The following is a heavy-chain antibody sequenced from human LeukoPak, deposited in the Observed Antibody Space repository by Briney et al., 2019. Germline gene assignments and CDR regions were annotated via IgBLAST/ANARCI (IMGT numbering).Heavy chain of an antibody. CDR1: GGSISSSSYY. CDR3: ARDLRSGYYYYMDV. CDR2: IYYSGST. Sequence: SETLSLTCTVSGGSISSSSYYWGWIRQPPGKGLEWIGTIYYSGSTYYNPSLKSRVTIPVDTSKNQFSLKLSSVTAADTAVYYCARDLRSGYYYYMDVWGKGTTVTVSS. V-gene: IGHV4-39*07. D-gene: IGHD3-3*01. J-gene: IGHJ6*03.